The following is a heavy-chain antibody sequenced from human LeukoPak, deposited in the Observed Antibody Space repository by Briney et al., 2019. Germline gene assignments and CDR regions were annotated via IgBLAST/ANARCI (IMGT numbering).Heavy chain of an antibody. V-gene: IGHV3-33*01. Sequence: TGGSLRLSCAASGFTFSSYGMHWVRQAPGKGLEWVAVIWYDGSNKYYADSVKGRFTISRDNSKNTLYLQMNSLRADDTAVYYCARDPPSATDYYKYFDYWGQGTLVTVSS. CDR3: ARDPPSATDYYKYFDY. J-gene: IGHJ4*02. CDR1: GFTFSSYG. D-gene: IGHD3-9*01. CDR2: IWYDGSNK.